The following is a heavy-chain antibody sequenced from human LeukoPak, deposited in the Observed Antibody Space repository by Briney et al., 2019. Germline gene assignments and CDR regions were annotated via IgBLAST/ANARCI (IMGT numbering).Heavy chain of an antibody. CDR1: GFTFSNAW. CDR3: SRESGPYSPFGH. D-gene: IGHD1-26*01. V-gene: IGHV4-4*02. J-gene: IGHJ4*02. CDR2: LSLSGYT. Sequence: AGGSLRLSCAASGFTFSNAWMSWVRQAPGRGLEWIGELSLSGYTGFNPSLRGRVTMSLDESKNHLSLTLTSVTAADTAIYYCSRESGPYSPFGHWGQGIPVTVTT.